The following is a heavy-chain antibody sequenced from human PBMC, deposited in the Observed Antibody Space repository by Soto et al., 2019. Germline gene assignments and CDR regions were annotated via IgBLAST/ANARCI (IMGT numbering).Heavy chain of an antibody. Sequence: GGSLRLSCAASGFTFNDHYMDWVRQAAGKGLEWVGRIRNRPNSYTTQYAASVKGRFAVLRDDSENLVYLQMNDLKTEDTAVYYCVRDSGRGFYFDYWGQGAQVTVSS. CDR2: IRNRPNSYTT. V-gene: IGHV3-72*01. CDR1: GFTFNDHY. J-gene: IGHJ4*02. D-gene: IGHD1-26*01. CDR3: VRDSGRGFYFDY.